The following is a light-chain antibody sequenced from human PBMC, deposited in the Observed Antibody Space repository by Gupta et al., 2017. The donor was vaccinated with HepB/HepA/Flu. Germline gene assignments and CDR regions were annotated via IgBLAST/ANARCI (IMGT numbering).Light chain of an antibody. Sequence: DIVMTQTPISLSVTPGQPASISCKSSQSLLDSNGKTYLFWYLQKAGQPPQLLIYEVFNRFSGVPDRFSGSGSGTDFTLKISRVEAEDVGVYYCWQTIQLPWTFGQGTKVEIK. CDR3: WQTIQLPWT. V-gene: IGKV2D-29*01. CDR1: QSLLDSNGKTY. CDR2: EVF. J-gene: IGKJ1*01.